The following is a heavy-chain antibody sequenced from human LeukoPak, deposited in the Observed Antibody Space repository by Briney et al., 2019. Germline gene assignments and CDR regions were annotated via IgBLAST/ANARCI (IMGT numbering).Heavy chain of an antibody. J-gene: IGHJ4*02. D-gene: IGHD3-22*01. CDR1: GYTFTGYY. V-gene: IGHV1-2*02. Sequence: ASVKVSCKASGYTFTGYYMHWVRQAPGQGLEWMGWIDPNSGGTNYAQKFQGRVTMTRDTSISTAYMELSRLRSDDTAVYYCARESGDDSLFDYWGQGTLVTVSS. CDR2: IDPNSGGT. CDR3: ARESGDDSLFDY.